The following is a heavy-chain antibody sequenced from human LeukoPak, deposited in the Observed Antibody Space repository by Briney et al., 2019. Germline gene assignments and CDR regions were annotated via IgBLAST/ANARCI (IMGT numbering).Heavy chain of an antibody. D-gene: IGHD6-19*01. J-gene: IGHJ6*03. CDR1: GGSISSYY. CDR3: ARRKARAGYYYYMDV. CDR2: IYYSGST. Sequence: KPSETLSLTCTVSGGSISSYYWSWIRQPPGKGLEWIGYIYYSGSTNYNPSLKSRVTISVDTSKNQFSLKLSSVTAADTAVYYCARRKARAGYYYYMDVWGKGTTVTVSS. V-gene: IGHV4-59*01.